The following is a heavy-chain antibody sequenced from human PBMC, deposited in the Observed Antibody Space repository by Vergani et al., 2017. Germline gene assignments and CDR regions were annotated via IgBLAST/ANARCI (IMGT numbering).Heavy chain of an antibody. CDR3: ARHSTVEWLVKLGWIDP. V-gene: IGHV4-39*01. J-gene: IGHJ5*02. CDR2: IFYSGST. D-gene: IGHD6-19*01. CDR1: GASIRSSNYY. Sequence: QLQLQESGPGLVKPSATLSLTCSVSGASIRSSNYYCGWIRQPPGKGLEWIASIFYSGSTYYTPSLKSQVTISLDTSKNQFSLRLSSVTAADTAVYFCARHSTVEWLVKLGWIDPWGQGILVTVSS.